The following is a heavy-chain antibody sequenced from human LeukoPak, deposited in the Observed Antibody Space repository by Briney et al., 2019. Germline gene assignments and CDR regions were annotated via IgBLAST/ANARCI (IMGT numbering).Heavy chain of an antibody. CDR2: ISSSGGST. J-gene: IGHJ6*02. CDR3: ARGGGLDV. V-gene: IGHV3-23*01. D-gene: IGHD3-16*01. Sequence: GGSLRLSCAASGFTFSSYSMSWVRQAPGKGLEWVSAISSSGGSTDYTDSVKGRFTISRDNSKNTLYLQMSNLRAEDTAVYFCARGGGLDVWGQGATVTVSS. CDR1: GFTFSSYS.